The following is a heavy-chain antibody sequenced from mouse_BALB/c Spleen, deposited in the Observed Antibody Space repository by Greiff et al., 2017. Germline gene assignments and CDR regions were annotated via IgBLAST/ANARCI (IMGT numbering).Heavy chain of an antibody. CDR1: GFTFSSFG. Sequence: EVQLVESGGGLVQPRGSRKLSCAASGFTFSSFGMHWVRQAPEKGLEWVAYISSGSSTIYYADTVKGRFTISRDNPKNTLFLQMTSLRSEDTAMYYCARHGNYDAMDYWGQGTSVTVSS. D-gene: IGHD2-1*01. V-gene: IGHV5-17*02. J-gene: IGHJ4*01. CDR2: ISSGSSTI. CDR3: ARHGNYDAMDY.